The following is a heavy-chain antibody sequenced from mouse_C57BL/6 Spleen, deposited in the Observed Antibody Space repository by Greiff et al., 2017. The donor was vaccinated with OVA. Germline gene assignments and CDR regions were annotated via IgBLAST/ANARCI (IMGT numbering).Heavy chain of an antibody. J-gene: IGHJ4*01. CDR1: GYAFSSYW. CDR2: IYPGDGDT. CDR3: ARSGDGYGYAMDY. D-gene: IGHD2-3*01. Sequence: VKLQESGAELVKPGASVKISCKASGYAFSSYWMNWVKQRPGKGLEWIGQIYPGDGDTNYNGKFKGKATLTADKSSSTAYMQLSSLTSEDSAVYFCARSGDGYGYAMDYWGQGTSVTVSS. V-gene: IGHV1-80*01.